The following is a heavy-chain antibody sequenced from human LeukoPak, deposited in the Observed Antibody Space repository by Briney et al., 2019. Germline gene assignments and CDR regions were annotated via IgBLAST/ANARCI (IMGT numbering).Heavy chain of an antibody. D-gene: IGHD1-26*01. CDR1: GGSFSGHY. Sequence: PSETLSLTCAVYGGSFSGHYWSWIRQPPGKGLEWIGEINHSGSTNYNPSLKSRVTISVDTSKNQFSLKLSSVTAADTAVYYCAGTQIVGSTLSNSWGQGTLVTVSS. J-gene: IGHJ4*02. CDR3: AGTQIVGSTLSNS. V-gene: IGHV4-34*01. CDR2: INHSGST.